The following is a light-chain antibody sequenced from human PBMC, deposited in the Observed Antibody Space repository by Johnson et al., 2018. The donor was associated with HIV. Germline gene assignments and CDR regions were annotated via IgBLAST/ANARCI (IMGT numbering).Light chain of an antibody. CDR3: GTWDSSLSAGV. Sequence: QSVLTQPPSVSAAPGQKVTISCSGSSSNIGNNYVSWYQQLPGTAPKLLIYENNKRPSGIPDRFSGSKSGTSATLGITGLQTGDEADYYCGTWDSSLSAGVVGTGTKVPVL. V-gene: IGLV1-51*02. CDR1: SSNIGNNY. J-gene: IGLJ1*01. CDR2: ENN.